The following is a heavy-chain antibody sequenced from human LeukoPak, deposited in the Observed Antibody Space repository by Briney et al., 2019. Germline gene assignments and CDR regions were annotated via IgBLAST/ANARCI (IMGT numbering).Heavy chain of an antibody. D-gene: IGHD5-18*01. Sequence: SETLSLTCTVSGGSISSSSYYWGWIRQPPGKGLEWIGSIYYSGSTYYNPSLKSRVTISVDTSKNQFSLKLSSVTAADTAVYYCASLPRGYSFHDAFDIWGQGTMVTVSS. J-gene: IGHJ3*02. CDR3: ASLPRGYSFHDAFDI. CDR1: GGSISSSSYY. V-gene: IGHV4-39*07. CDR2: IYYSGST.